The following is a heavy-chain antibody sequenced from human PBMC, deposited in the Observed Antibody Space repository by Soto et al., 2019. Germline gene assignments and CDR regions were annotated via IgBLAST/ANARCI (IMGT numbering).Heavy chain of an antibody. Sequence: ASVKVSCKGSGYTFTGYYIHWVRQTPGQGPEWMGEISPQTGGTKYAQKYQGRVNMTRDTSITTVYMELSNLSPDDTAVYYCGRGRSGELVIFYWGQGTLVTVSS. CDR3: GRGRSGELVIFY. CDR2: ISPQTGGT. V-gene: IGHV1-2*02. CDR1: GYTFTGYY. D-gene: IGHD1-26*01. J-gene: IGHJ4*02.